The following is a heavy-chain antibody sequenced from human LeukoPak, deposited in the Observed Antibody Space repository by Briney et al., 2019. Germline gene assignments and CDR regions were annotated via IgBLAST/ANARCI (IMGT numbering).Heavy chain of an antibody. CDR3: ARRSTLYSSGWFYFDY. CDR2: ISAYNGNT. Sequence: VASVKVSCKASGYTFTSYGISWVRQAPGQGLEWMGWISAYNGNTNYAHKLQDRVTMTIDTSTSTAYMELRSLRSDDTAVYYCARRSTLYSSGWFYFDYWGQGTLVTVSS. D-gene: IGHD6-19*01. J-gene: IGHJ4*02. V-gene: IGHV1-18*01. CDR1: GYTFTSYG.